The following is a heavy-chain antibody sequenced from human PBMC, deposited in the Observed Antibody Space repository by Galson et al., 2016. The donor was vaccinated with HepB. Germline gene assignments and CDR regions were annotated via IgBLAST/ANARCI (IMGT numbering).Heavy chain of an antibody. CDR2: IYWRGST. D-gene: IGHD1-7*01. CDR3: AKHEGELLSELEGNWFDP. V-gene: IGHV4-39*01. J-gene: IGHJ5*02. Sequence: SETLSLTCTVSGGSISSPNDYWGWIRQPPGKGLEWIGTIYWRGSTYYNPSLKSRVTMSVDTSKKQFSLNLNSVTAADTAVYFCAKHEGELLSELEGNWFDPWGQGTLVTVSS. CDR1: GGSISSPNDY.